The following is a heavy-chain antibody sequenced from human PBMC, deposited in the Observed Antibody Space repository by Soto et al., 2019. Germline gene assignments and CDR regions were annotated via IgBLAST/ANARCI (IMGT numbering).Heavy chain of an antibody. D-gene: IGHD1-1*01. V-gene: IGHV3-74*01. Sequence: PGGSVRLSCEASGFIFSNYWMHWVRQTPGTGLVWVSRISNDGSITNYADSVKGRFTISRDNAKNTLYLQMNSLRAEDTAVYYCAKDLTWNQADYWGQGA. CDR2: ISNDGSIT. CDR3: AKDLTWNQADY. CDR1: GFIFSNYW. J-gene: IGHJ4*02.